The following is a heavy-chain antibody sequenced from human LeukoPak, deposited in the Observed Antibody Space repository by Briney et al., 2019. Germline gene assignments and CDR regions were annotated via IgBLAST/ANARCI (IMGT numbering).Heavy chain of an antibody. D-gene: IGHD3-22*01. CDR3: ARLRGGDSSGYYYYYYYMDV. CDR1: GYTFTSYG. J-gene: IGHJ6*03. Sequence: GASVKVSCKASGYTFTSYGTSWVRQAPGQGLEWMGWISAYNGNTNYAQKLQGRVTMTTDTSTSTAYMELRSLRSDDTAVYYCARLRGGDSSGYYYYYYYMDVWGKGTTVTVSS. V-gene: IGHV1-18*01. CDR2: ISAYNGNT.